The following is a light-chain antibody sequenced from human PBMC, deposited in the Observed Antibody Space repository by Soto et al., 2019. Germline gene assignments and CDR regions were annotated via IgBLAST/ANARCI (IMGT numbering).Light chain of an antibody. V-gene: IGKV1-5*01. CDR3: QQYNSYPWT. CDR2: DAS. Sequence: DVQLTQTPSTLSASVGDEVTITCRASQTISRWFAWYQQKPGRAPKLLIYDASSLESGVPSRFRGSGSGTEFTLTISSLQPDDFETYYCQQYNSYPWTFGQGTKVDIK. J-gene: IGKJ1*01. CDR1: QTISRW.